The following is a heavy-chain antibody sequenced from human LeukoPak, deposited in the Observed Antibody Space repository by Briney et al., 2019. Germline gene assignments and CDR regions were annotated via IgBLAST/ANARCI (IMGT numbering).Heavy chain of an antibody. CDR1: GGSISSYY. V-gene: IGHV4-59*08. Sequence: SETLSLTCTASGGSISSYYWSWIRQPPGKGLEWIGYIYYSGSTNYNPSLKSRVTISVDTSKNQFSLKLSSVTAADTAVYYCARLGGSSWYGYYFDYWGQGTLVTVSS. D-gene: IGHD6-13*01. CDR3: ARLGGSSWYGYYFDY. J-gene: IGHJ4*02. CDR2: IYYSGST.